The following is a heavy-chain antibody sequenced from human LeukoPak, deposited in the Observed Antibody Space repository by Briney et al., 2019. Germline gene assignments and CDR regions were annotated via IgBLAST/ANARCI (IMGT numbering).Heavy chain of an antibody. V-gene: IGHV4-59*01. D-gene: IGHD4-17*01. Sequence: SETLSLTCTVSGGSISSYYWSWIRQPPGKGLEWIGYIYYSGSTNYNPSLKSRVTISVDTSKNQFSLKLSSVTAADTAVYYCARDHGDYGWFDPWGQGTLVTVSS. CDR2: IYYSGST. CDR3: ARDHGDYGWFDP. CDR1: GGSISSYY. J-gene: IGHJ5*02.